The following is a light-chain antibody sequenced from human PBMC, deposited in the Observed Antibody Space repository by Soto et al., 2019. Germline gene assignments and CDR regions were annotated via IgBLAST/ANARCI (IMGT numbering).Light chain of an antibody. CDR1: SSDVGGYNY. CDR3: SSYTSSSTPYV. V-gene: IGLV2-14*01. Sequence: ALTQPASVSGSPGQSITISCTGTSSDVGGYNYVSWYQQHPGKAPKLMIYDVSNRPSGVSNRFSGSKSGNTAFLTISGLQAEDEADYYCSSYTSSSTPYVFGTGTKVTVL. CDR2: DVS. J-gene: IGLJ1*01.